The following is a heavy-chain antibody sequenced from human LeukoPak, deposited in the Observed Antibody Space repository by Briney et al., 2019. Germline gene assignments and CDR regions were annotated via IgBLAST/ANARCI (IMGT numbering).Heavy chain of an antibody. Sequence: ASVNVSCKASGYTFTGYYMHWVRQAPGQGLEWMGWINPNSGGTNYAQKFQGWVTMTRDTTISTAYMELSRLRSDDTAVYYCARGVYGSRPRYIDYWGKGTLVTVSS. CDR3: ARGVYGSRPRYIDY. J-gene: IGHJ4*01. V-gene: IGHV1-2*04. CDR1: GYTFTGYY. CDR2: INPNSGGT. D-gene: IGHD3-10*01.